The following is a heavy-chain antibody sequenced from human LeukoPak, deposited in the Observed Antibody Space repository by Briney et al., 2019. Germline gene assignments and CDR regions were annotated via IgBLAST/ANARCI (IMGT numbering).Heavy chain of an antibody. CDR1: GFTFSSYG. J-gene: IGHJ4*02. CDR3: ANRGKYCSSTSCLGSAQVDY. D-gene: IGHD2-2*01. Sequence: GGSPRLSCAASGFTFSSYGMHWVRQAPGKGLEWVAFIRYDGSNKYYADSVKGRFTISRDNPKNTLYLQLNSLRAEDTAVYYCANRGKYCSSTSCLGSAQVDYWGQGTLVTVSS. CDR2: IRYDGSNK. V-gene: IGHV3-30*02.